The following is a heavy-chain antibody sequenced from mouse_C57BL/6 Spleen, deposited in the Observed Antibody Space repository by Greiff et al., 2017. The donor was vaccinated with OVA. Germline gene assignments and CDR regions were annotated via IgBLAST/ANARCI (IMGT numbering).Heavy chain of an antibody. J-gene: IGHJ4*01. CDR3: ARDEGDYYGSSYYAMDY. CDR1: GYTFTSYG. D-gene: IGHD1-1*01. Sequence: QVQLKQSGAELARPGASVKLSCKASGYTFTSYGISWVKQRTGQGLEWIGEIYPRSGNTYYNEKFKGKATLTADKSSSTAYMELRSLTSEDSAVYFCARDEGDYYGSSYYAMDYWGQGTSVTVSS. CDR2: IYPRSGNT. V-gene: IGHV1-81*01.